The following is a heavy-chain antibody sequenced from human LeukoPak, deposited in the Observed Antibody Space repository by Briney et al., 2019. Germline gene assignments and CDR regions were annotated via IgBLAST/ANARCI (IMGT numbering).Heavy chain of an antibody. CDR1: GFTFSSYA. J-gene: IGHJ4*02. CDR3: VYGSGSHAKD. Sequence: PGGSLRLSCAASGFTFSSYAMNWVRQAPGKGLVWVSHIKSDGSSITYADSVKGRFTISRDNAKNTLYLQMNSLRAEDTAVYYCVYGSGSHAKDWGQGTLVTVSS. CDR2: IKSDGSSI. V-gene: IGHV3-74*01. D-gene: IGHD3-10*01.